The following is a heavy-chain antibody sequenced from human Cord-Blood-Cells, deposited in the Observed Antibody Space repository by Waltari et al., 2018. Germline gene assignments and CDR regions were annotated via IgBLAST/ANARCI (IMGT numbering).Heavy chain of an antibody. V-gene: IGHV4-39*01. CDR1: GGSISSSSYY. CDR2: IYYSGST. CDR3: ARQYSSSSRYFDY. Sequence: QLQLQESGPGLVKPSETLSLTCPVPGGSISSSSYYWGWFRQPPGKGLEWIGSIYYSGSTYYNPSLKSRVTISVDTSKNQFSLKLSSVTAADTAVYYCARQYSSSSRYFDYWGQGTLVTVSS. D-gene: IGHD6-6*01. J-gene: IGHJ4*02.